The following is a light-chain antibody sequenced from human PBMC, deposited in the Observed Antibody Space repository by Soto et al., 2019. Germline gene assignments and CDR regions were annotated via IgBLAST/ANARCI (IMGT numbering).Light chain of an antibody. CDR2: ASY. J-gene: IGKJ1*01. CDR3: LQHNSYPRT. CDR1: QGIRND. V-gene: IGKV1-17*01. Sequence: IQLTQSPSSLSASVGDRVTITCRASQGIRNDLGWYQQQPGKAPQRLVFASYNVQSGVPSMFSGSGEGTEFTLTISSLQPEDFATYYGLQHNSYPRTFGQGTRVEIK.